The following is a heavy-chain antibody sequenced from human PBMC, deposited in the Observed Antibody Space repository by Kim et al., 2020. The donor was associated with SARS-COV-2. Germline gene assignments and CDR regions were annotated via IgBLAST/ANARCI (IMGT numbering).Heavy chain of an antibody. J-gene: IGHJ6*02. CDR2: IKSKTDGGTT. V-gene: IGHV3-15*01. CDR1: GFTFSNAW. CDR3: TNLLGIKYYYYGMDV. Sequence: GGSLRLSCAASGFTFSNAWMSWVRQAPGKGLEWVGRIKSKTDGGTTDYAAPVKGRFTISRDDSKNTLYLQMNSLKTEDTAVYYCTNLLGIKYYYYGMDVWGQGTTVTVSS. D-gene: IGHD7-27*01.